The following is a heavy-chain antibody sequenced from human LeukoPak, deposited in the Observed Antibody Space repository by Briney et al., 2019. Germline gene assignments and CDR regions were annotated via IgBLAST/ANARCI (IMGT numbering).Heavy chain of an antibody. CDR1: GGSISSSGYY. CDR2: IYFSGNT. CDR3: ARRHTNDYGQPYFDY. D-gene: IGHD4/OR15-4a*01. Sequence: SETLSLTCTVSGGSISSSGYYWGWIRQPPGKGLEWIGSIYFSGNTYYNPSLKSRVTISVDTSKNQFSLKLSSVTAADTALYFCARRHTNDYGQPYFDYWGQGTLVTVSS. J-gene: IGHJ4*02. V-gene: IGHV4-39*01.